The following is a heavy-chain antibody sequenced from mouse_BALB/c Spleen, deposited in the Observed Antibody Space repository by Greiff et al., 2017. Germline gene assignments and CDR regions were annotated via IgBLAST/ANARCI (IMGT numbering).Heavy chain of an antibody. J-gene: IGHJ4*01. V-gene: IGHV14-3*02. Sequence: VQLQQSGAELVKPGASVKLSCTVSGFYIKDTYMHWVKQRPEQGLEWIGSIDHANGTNKYDPNFQGKATITADTSSNTAYLQLSRLTSEDTAVYYCARAGAMDYWGQGTSVTVSS. CDR1: GFYIKDTY. CDR3: ARAGAMDY. CDR2: IDHANGTN.